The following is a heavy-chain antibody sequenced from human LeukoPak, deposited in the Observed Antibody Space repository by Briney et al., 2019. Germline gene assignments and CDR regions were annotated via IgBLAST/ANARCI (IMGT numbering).Heavy chain of an antibody. CDR2: ISSGGEYI. CDR3: AGGRGVARNYYYYYMDV. CDR1: GFIFSSYH. D-gene: IGHD6-19*01. V-gene: IGHV3-21*01. Sequence: GGSLRLSCVASGFIFSSYHMNWVRQTPEKGLEWVSSISSGGEYIYSSDSLKGRFTISRDNAKKTLYLQMNSLRVEDTAVYYCAGGRGVARNYYYYYMDVWGKGTAVTVSS. J-gene: IGHJ6*03.